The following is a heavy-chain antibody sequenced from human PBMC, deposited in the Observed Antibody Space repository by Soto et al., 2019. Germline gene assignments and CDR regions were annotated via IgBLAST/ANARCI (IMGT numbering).Heavy chain of an antibody. Sequence: EVQLLESGGGLVQPGGSLRLSCAASGFTFSSYAMSWVRQAPGKGLEWVSAISGSGGSTYYADSVKGRFTISRDNSKNTLSLQINSLRAEETAVYYCVKDRHIVVVTALYFDYWGQGTLVTVSS. CDR2: ISGSGGST. CDR3: VKDRHIVVVTALYFDY. V-gene: IGHV3-23*01. J-gene: IGHJ4*02. CDR1: GFTFSSYA. D-gene: IGHD2-21*02.